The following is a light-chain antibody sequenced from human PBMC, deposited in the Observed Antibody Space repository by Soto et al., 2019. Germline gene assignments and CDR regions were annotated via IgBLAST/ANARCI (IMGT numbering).Light chain of an antibody. V-gene: IGLV2-23*01. Sequence: QFALTQPASVSGSPGQSITISCTGTSSDVGSYNLVSWYQHHPGKAPKLMIYEGSNRPSGVSTRFSGSKSGNTASLTISGLQAEDEADYYCSSYAGAVVFGGGTKLTVL. CDR2: EGS. J-gene: IGLJ2*01. CDR1: SSDVGSYNL. CDR3: SSYAGAVV.